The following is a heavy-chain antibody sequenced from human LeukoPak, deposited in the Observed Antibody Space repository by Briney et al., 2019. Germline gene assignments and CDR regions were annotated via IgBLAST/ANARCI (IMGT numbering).Heavy chain of an antibody. D-gene: IGHD4-17*01. J-gene: IGHJ4*02. V-gene: IGHV3-74*01. CDR2: IKGDGIST. Sequence: GGSLRLSCAASGFDFSSNWMHWVRHAPGQGLVWVSRIKGDGISTNYADSVKGRFTISRDIAKNTLYLQMNSLRAEDTAVYYCAKDRNGDYFDYWGQGTLVTVSS. CDR3: AKDRNGDYFDY. CDR1: GFDFSSNW.